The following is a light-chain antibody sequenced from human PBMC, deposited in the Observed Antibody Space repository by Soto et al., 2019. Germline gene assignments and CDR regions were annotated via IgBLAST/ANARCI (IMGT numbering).Light chain of an antibody. CDR1: QGIIDY. CDR3: QKYDTAPQT. Sequence: DIQMTQSPSSLSASVGDRVTITCRASQGIIDYLAWYQQKPGKPPKLLIYAASTLHPGVPSRFSGSGAGTDFTLTISSLQPEDVATYYCQKYDTAPQTFGPGTRVEIK. CDR2: AAS. V-gene: IGKV1-27*01. J-gene: IGKJ1*01.